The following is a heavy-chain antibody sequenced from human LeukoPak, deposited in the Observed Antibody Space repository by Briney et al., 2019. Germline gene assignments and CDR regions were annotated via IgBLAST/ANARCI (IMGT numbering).Heavy chain of an antibody. D-gene: IGHD3-9*01. J-gene: IGHJ4*02. V-gene: IGHV3-23*01. Sequence: PGGSLRLSCAASGFTFSSHGMSWVHQAPGKGLEWVSTISGSGDYTYCADSVKGRFTISRDNSKNTLCLQMNSLRAEDTAIYYCAKAANYDILTGYYLDYWGQGTLVTVSS. CDR2: ISGSGDYT. CDR1: GFTFSSHG. CDR3: AKAANYDILTGYYLDY.